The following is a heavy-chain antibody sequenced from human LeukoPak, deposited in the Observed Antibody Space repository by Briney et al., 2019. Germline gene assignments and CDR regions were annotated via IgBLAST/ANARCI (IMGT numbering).Heavy chain of an antibody. D-gene: IGHD1-26*01. J-gene: IGHJ4*02. V-gene: IGHV4-39*07. CDR2: IYYSGST. CDR1: GGSISSSSYF. Sequence: SETLSPTCTVSGGSISSSSYFWGWIRQPPGKELEWIGSIYYSGSTYYNSSLKSRVTISVDTSKNQFSLKLSSVTAADTAVYYCARRSRWGLLIDYWGQGTLVTVSS. CDR3: ARRSRWGLLIDY.